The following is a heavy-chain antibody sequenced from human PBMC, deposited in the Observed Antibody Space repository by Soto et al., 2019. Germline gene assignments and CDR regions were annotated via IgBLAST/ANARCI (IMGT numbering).Heavy chain of an antibody. CDR2: IYWDDAK. V-gene: IGHV2-5*02. Sequence: QITLKESGPTLVKPTQTLTLTCTFSGFSLSTSGEVVCWIRQHPQKAPEWLAVIYWDDAKKYSPTLKSRLTITKYTSKNQVVLTITNMDPVDTATYFCAHKGGGDRILDYWGQGTLVTVSS. CDR1: GFSLSTSGEV. CDR3: AHKGGGDRILDY. D-gene: IGHD3-16*01. J-gene: IGHJ4*02.